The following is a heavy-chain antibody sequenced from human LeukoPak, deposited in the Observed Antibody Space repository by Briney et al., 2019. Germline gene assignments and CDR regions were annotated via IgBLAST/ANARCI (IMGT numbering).Heavy chain of an antibody. CDR1: GGSFSGYY. V-gene: IGHV4-34*01. CDR3: ARGFGSGAWNWFDP. D-gene: IGHD2-15*01. Sequence: SETLSLTCAVYGGSFSGYYWSWIRQPPGKGLEWIGEINHSGSTNYNPSLKSRVTISVDTSKNQFSLKLSSVTAADMAVYYCARGFGSGAWNWFDPWGQGTLVTVSS. CDR2: INHSGST. J-gene: IGHJ5*02.